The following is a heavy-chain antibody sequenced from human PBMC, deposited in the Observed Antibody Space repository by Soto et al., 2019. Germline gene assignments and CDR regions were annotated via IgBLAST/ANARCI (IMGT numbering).Heavy chain of an antibody. CDR1: GFTFSSYS. D-gene: IGHD2-2*01. V-gene: IGHV3-21*01. CDR2: ISSSSSHI. CDR3: ATRYCTSTNCYSFDY. J-gene: IGHJ4*02. Sequence: PGWSLRLSCAASGFTFSSYSMNWVRQAPGKGLEWVSSISSSSSHIFYADSVKGRLTISRANANNSLYLQMNSLRAEDTAVYYCATRYCTSTNCYSFDYWGQGRLVTVAS.